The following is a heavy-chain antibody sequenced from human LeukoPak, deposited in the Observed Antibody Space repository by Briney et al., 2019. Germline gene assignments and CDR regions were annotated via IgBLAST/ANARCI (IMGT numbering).Heavy chain of an antibody. D-gene: IGHD3-3*01. J-gene: IGHJ6*03. V-gene: IGHV1-46*04. CDR3: GRGASTFDFWSGRYYHYMDV. Sequence: ASVKVSCKASGYTFTSHGFSWARQAPGQGLEWMGIINPGGDNRNYAQKLQGRVTMTSDTSTSTVYMELSSLRSEDTAVYYCGRGASTFDFWSGRYYHYMDVWGKGTTVTVSS. CDR2: INPGGDNR. CDR1: GYTFTSHG.